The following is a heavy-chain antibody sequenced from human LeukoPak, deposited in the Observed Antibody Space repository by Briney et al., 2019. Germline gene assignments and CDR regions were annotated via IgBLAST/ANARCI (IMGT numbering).Heavy chain of an antibody. CDR1: GGSISSGGYS. CDR2: IYYSGST. D-gene: IGHD5/OR15-5a*01. CDR3: ARLYVYYFDY. J-gene: IGHJ4*02. V-gene: IGHV4-30-4*07. Sequence: PSETLSLTCAVSGGSISSGGYSWSWIRQPPGKRLEWIGYIYYSGSTYYNPSLKSRVTISVDTSKNQFSLKLSSVTAADTAVYYCARLYVYYFDYWGQGTLVTVSS.